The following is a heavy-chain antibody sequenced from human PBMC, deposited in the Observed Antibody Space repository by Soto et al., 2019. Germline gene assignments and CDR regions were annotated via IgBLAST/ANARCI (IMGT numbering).Heavy chain of an antibody. V-gene: IGHV1-3*01. CDR3: ARDLQDQSGSYFDY. CDR2: INAGNGNT. D-gene: IGHD1-26*01. J-gene: IGHJ4*02. CDR1: GYTFTSYA. Sequence: ASVKVSCKASGYTFTSYAMHWVRQAPGQRLEWMGWINAGNGNTKYSQKFQGRVTITRDTSASTAYMELSSLRSEDTAVYYCARDLQDQSGSYFDYWGQGALVTVSS.